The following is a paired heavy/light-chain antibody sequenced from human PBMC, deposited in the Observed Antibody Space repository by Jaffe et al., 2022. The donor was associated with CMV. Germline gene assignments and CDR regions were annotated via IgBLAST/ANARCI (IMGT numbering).Light chain of an antibody. CDR2: DAS. V-gene: IGKV3-11*01. J-gene: IGKJ1*01. CDR3: QQRSYWPPWT. Sequence: EIVLTQSPATLSLSPGERAILSCKASQSISSSLAWYQQKPGQAPRLLIYDASNRATGIPARFSGSGSGTDFTLTISSLEPEDLAVYYCQQRSYWPPWTFGQGTKVEIK. CDR1: QSISSS.
Heavy chain of an antibody. J-gene: IGHJ3*02. V-gene: IGHV4-4*02. D-gene: IGHD3-9*01. CDR3: AKDARGTMTGWVGGLDI. CDR2: IFHSGST. CDR1: GASISSNNW. Sequence: QVQLQESGPGLVKPSGTLSLTCAVSGASISSNNWWSWVRQPPGKGLEWIGEIFHSGSTNYNPSLKNRITILVDKSTNTFSLKMSSVTAADTAMYFCAKDARGTMTGWVGGLDIWGQGTVVTVSS.